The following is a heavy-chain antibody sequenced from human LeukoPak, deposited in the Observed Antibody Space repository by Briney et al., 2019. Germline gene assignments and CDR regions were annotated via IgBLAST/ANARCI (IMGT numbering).Heavy chain of an antibody. CDR1: GFTFSTYW. CDR3: ARDRDYGGNWFDP. J-gene: IGHJ5*02. Sequence: PGGSLRLSCVASGFTFSTYWMHWLRQAPGKGLVWVSRIRSDGISTGYADSVKGRFTISRDNAKNTLYLQMNSLRAEDTAVYYCARDRDYGGNWFDPWGQGTLVTVSS. CDR2: IRSDGIST. V-gene: IGHV3-74*01. D-gene: IGHD4-23*01.